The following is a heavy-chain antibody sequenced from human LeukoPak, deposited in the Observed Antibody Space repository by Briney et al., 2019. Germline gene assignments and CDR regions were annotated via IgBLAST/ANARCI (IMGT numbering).Heavy chain of an antibody. Sequence: SETLSLTCTVSGGSTSSSSYYCGWIRQPPGKGLEWIGSIYYSGSTYYNPSLKSRVTISVDTSKNQFSLKLSSVTAADTAVYYCARHRWELQGDFDYWGQGTLVTVSS. D-gene: IGHD1-26*01. CDR3: ARHRWELQGDFDY. CDR1: GGSTSSSSYY. CDR2: IYYSGST. V-gene: IGHV4-39*01. J-gene: IGHJ4*02.